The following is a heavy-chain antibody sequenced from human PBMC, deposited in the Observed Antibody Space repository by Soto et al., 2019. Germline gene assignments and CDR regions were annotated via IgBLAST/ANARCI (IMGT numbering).Heavy chain of an antibody. D-gene: IGHD6-19*01. V-gene: IGHV1-46*01. CDR2: INPNGGST. J-gene: IGHJ3*02. Sequence: QVPLVQSGAEVKKPGASVKVSCKASGYTFINYYMHWVRQAPGQGLEWLGIINPNGGSTTYAQKFQGRVTLTRDTSTNTVNMELSSLRSEDTAVYYCAREKWLVRRNDPFDIWGQGTMVTVSS. CDR3: AREKWLVRRNDPFDI. CDR1: GYTFINYY.